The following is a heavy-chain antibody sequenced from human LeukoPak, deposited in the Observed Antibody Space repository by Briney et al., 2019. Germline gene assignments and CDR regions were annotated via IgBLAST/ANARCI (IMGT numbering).Heavy chain of an antibody. CDR1: GGTFSSYA. CDR3: ARGRFLEWLQYYYYNYIDV. J-gene: IGHJ6*03. CDR2: IIPIFGTA. D-gene: IGHD3-3*01. V-gene: IGHV1-69*01. Sequence: SVEVSCKASGGTFSSYAISWVRQAPGQGLEWMGGIIPIFGTANYAQKFQGRVTITADESTSTAYMELSSLRSEDTAVYYCARGRFLEWLQYYYYNYIDVWGKGATVTVSS.